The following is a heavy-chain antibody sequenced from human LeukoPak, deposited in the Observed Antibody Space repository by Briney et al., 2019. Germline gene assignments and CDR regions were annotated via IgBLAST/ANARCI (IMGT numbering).Heavy chain of an antibody. V-gene: IGHV4-59*08. CDR1: GGSISSYY. D-gene: IGHD1-1*01. Sequence: SETLSLTCTVSGGSISSYYWSWIRQPPGKGLEWIGYIYHSGRTNYSPPLKSRVTISVDMSKNQSSLKLSSVTAADTAVYYCARQDTRRYNSLDYWGQGTLVTVSS. J-gene: IGHJ4*02. CDR2: IYHSGRT. CDR3: ARQDTRRYNSLDY.